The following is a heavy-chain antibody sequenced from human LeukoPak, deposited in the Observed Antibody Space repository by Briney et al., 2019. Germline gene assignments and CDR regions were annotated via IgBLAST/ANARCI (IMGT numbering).Heavy chain of an antibody. CDR1: GFTFSDYG. CDR3: ARDRGFSYGIDF. V-gene: IGHV3-7*04. D-gene: IGHD5-18*01. CDR2: IQQDGSEK. J-gene: IGHJ4*02. Sequence: PGGSLRLSCAASGFTFSDYGMSWVRQAQGKGLEWVANIQQDGSEKYYVDSVKGRFTISRDNAKKSLFLQVSSLRGEDTAVYYCARDRGFSYGIDFWGQGTLVTVSS.